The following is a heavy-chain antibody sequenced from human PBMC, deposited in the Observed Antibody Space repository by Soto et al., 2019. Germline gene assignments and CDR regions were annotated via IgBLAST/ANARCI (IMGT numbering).Heavy chain of an antibody. J-gene: IGHJ4*02. CDR3: TTRYSYGSRHEIFDY. D-gene: IGHD5-18*01. V-gene: IGHV3-15*07. CDR1: GFTFSNAW. CDR2: IKSKTDGGTT. Sequence: GGSLRLSCAASGFTFSNAWMNWVRQAPGKGLEWVGRIKSKTDGGTTDYAAPVKGRFTISRDDSKNTLYLQMNSLKTEDTAVYYCTTRYSYGSRHEIFDYWGQGTLVTVSS.